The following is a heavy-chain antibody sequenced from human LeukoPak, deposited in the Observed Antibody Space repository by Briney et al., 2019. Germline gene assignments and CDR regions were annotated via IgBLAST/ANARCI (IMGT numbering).Heavy chain of an antibody. CDR1: GYTFTGYY. V-gene: IGHV1-2*02. CDR2: INPNSGGT. CDR3: ARVGSGYSNAFDI. Sequence: VASVKVSCKASGYTFTGYYMHWVRQAPGQGLEWMGWINPNSGGTNYAQKFQGRVTMTRDTSISTAYMELSRLRSDDTAVYYCARVGSGYSNAFDIWGQGTMVTVSS. D-gene: IGHD3-22*01. J-gene: IGHJ3*02.